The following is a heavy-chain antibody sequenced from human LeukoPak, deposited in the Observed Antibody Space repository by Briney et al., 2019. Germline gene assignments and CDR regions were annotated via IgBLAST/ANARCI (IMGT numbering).Heavy chain of an antibody. J-gene: IGHJ4*02. CDR3: ATLTVRGVINI. CDR1: GFTFSNTW. CDR2: IQSKTDGGTT. Sequence: GGSLRLSCAASGFTFSNTWMNWVRQAPGKGLEWVGRIQSKTDGGTTEYAAPVKGRFTISRDDSKTTLYLQMNSLKTEDTAVYYCATLTVRGVINIWGQGALVTVSS. D-gene: IGHD3-10*01. V-gene: IGHV3-15*01.